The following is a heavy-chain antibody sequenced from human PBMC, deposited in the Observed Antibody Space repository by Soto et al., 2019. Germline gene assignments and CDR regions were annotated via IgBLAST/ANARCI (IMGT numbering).Heavy chain of an antibody. CDR3: ARSYISSSYWFDP. CDR1: GYTIITYF. J-gene: IGHJ5*02. V-gene: IGHV1-46*03. D-gene: IGHD6-6*01. Sequence: ASVKVSCKASGYTIITYFMHWVRQAPGQGLEWMGAINPSRGTTTYAQKFQDRVTMTRDTSASTVYMELSSLRSEDTAIYYCARSYISSSYWFDPWGQGTLVTVSS. CDR2: INPSRGTT.